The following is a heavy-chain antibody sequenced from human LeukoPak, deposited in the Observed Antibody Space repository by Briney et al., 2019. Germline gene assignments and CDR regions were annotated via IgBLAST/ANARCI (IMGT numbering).Heavy chain of an antibody. V-gene: IGHV3-21*01. J-gene: IGHJ4*02. Sequence: GGSLRLSCAASGFTFSSYSMNWVRQAPGKGLEWLSSISSSSSYIYYADSVRGRFTISRDNAKNSLYLQMNSLRAEDAAVYYCRGVYGDYIRRVYWGQGTLVTVSS. CDR1: GFTFSSYS. D-gene: IGHD4-17*01. CDR3: RGVYGDYIRRVY. CDR2: ISSSSSYI.